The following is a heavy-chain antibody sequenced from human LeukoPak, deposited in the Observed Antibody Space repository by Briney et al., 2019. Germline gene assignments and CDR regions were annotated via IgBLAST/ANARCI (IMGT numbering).Heavy chain of an antibody. Sequence: PGGSLRLSCAASGFTFSSYAMHWVRQAPGKGLEWVAVISYGGSNKYYADSVKGRFTISRDNSKNTLYLQMNSLRAEDTAVYYCASPPVGATSWFDPWGQGTLVTVSS. CDR2: ISYGGSNK. J-gene: IGHJ5*02. V-gene: IGHV3-30-3*01. CDR3: ASPPVGATSWFDP. CDR1: GFTFSSYA. D-gene: IGHD1-26*01.